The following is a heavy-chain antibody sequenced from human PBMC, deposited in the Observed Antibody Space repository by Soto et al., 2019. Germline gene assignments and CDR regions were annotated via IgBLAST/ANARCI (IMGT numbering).Heavy chain of an antibody. V-gene: IGHV3-11*01. CDR2: ISSSGNSK. Sequence: QVQLVESGGGLVKPGGSLRLSCAASGFTFSDYYMSWIRQAPGKGLEWISYISSSGNSKYYADSVKGRFTISRDNAKNSVYLQMNGLRADDTAVYHCATDYGDYDPPQNWGQGTLVTVPS. D-gene: IGHD4-17*01. J-gene: IGHJ4*02. CDR3: ATDYGDYDPPQN. CDR1: GFTFSDYY.